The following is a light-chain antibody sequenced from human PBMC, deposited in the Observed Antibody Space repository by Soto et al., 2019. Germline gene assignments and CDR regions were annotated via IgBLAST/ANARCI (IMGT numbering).Light chain of an antibody. CDR3: QQYNSYPIT. V-gene: IGKV1-39*01. CDR1: RSVSNY. CDR2: AAS. J-gene: IGKJ5*01. Sequence: DIQMTQSPSSLSASVGDRVTITCRASRSVSNYLNWYQQKPGKAPKLLIYAASSLQSGVPSRFSGSGSGTDFTLTIRSLQPDDFATYYCQQYNSYPITFGQGTRLEIK.